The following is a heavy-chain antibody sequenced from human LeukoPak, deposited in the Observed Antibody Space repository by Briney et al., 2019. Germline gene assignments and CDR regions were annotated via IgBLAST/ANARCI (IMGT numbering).Heavy chain of an antibody. Sequence: SETLSHTCTVSGGSIGSGSYYWSWIRQPAGKALEWIGRIYTSGSINYNPSLKSRVTISVDTSKNQFSLKLSSVTAADSAVYYCAASHSSSWPFDYWGQGTLVTVSS. CDR2: IYTSGSI. J-gene: IGHJ4*02. D-gene: IGHD6-13*01. CDR1: GGSIGSGSYY. CDR3: AASHSSSWPFDY. V-gene: IGHV4-61*02.